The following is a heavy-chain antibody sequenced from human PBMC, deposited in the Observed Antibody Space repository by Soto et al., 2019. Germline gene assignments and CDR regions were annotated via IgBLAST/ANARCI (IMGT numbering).Heavy chain of an antibody. CDR2: INHSGST. CDR3: ARGVFDASGCSCYSCRPWNFDY. V-gene: IGHV4-34*01. J-gene: IGHJ4*02. CDR1: GGSFSGYY. Sequence: QVQLQQWGAGLLKPSETLSLTCAVYGGSFSGYYWSWIRQPPGKGLEWIGEINHSGSTNYNPSLKGLVTLSVDTSKNQFSLKLSSVTAADTAVYYCARGVFDASGCSCYSCRPWNFDYWGQGTLVTVSS. D-gene: IGHD2-15*01.